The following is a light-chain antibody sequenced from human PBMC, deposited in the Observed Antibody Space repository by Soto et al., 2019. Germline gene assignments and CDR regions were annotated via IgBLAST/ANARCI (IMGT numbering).Light chain of an antibody. CDR3: QQYNNWPPFS. V-gene: IGKV4-1*01. J-gene: IGKJ3*01. CDR2: WAS. Sequence: DRVRTQSPGSLAVSLGERATIDCKSSQSVFYSSKNKNYLSWYQQKPGHPPRLLIYWASTRESGVPDRFSGSGSGTDFTLTISSLQSEDFAVYYCQQYNNWPPFSFGPGTKVDIK. CDR1: QSVFYSSKNKNY.